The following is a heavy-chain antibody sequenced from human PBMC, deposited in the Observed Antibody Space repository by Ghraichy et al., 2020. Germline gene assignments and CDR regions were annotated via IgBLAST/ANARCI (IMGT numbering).Heavy chain of an antibody. CDR3: ARDQWIFRVALIYYYYMDV. D-gene: IGHD3-3*01. CDR2: ISSSSSTI. J-gene: IGHJ6*03. Sequence: GGSLRLSCAASGFTFSSYSMNWVRQAPGKGLEWVSYISSSSSTIYYADSVKGRFTISRDNAKNSLYLQMNSLRAEDTAVYYCARDQWIFRVALIYYYYMDVWGKGTTVTVSS. CDR1: GFTFSSYS. V-gene: IGHV3-48*01.